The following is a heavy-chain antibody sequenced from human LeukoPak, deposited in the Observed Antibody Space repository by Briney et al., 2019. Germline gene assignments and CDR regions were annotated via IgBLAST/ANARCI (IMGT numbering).Heavy chain of an antibody. CDR2: IKPDASEG. D-gene: IGHD3-22*01. CDR3: ARVGYYDSSNYYAYFQH. V-gene: IGHV3-7*01. Sequence: GGSLRLSCAASGFTFSSSWMTWVRQAPAKGLEWVAHIKPDASEGQYVDSVKGRFTISRDNAESSLYLQMNSLRAEDTALYYCARVGYYDSSNYYAYFQHWGQGTLVTVSS. J-gene: IGHJ1*01. CDR1: GFTFSSSW.